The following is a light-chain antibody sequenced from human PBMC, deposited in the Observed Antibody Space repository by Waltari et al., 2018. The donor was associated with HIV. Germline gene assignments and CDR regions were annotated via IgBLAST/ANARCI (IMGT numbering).Light chain of an antibody. Sequence: VVVTQSPLSLPVSLGQPASISCNSSQSLVYSDGNTYLNSFHQRPGQSPSRLIYKVSNRDSGVPDRFSGSGSGTDFTLKISRVEAEDVGVYYCMQGTHWPITFGQGTRLEIK. CDR2: KVS. J-gene: IGKJ5*01. V-gene: IGKV2-30*01. CDR1: QSLVYSDGNTY. CDR3: MQGTHWPIT.